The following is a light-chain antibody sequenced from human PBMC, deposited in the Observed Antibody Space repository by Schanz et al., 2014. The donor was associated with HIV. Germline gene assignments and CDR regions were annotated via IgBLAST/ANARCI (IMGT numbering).Light chain of an antibody. V-gene: IGLV2-14*03. Sequence: QSALTQPASVSGSPGQSITVSCTGSNNDIGSYTYVAWYQQYPGKAPKLVVYGVFDRPSGVSNRFSGSKSGNTASLTISGLQAEDEADYYCTSYTTTSTYVFGAGTKVTVL. CDR3: TSYTTTSTYV. CDR1: NNDIGSYTY. J-gene: IGLJ1*01. CDR2: GVF.